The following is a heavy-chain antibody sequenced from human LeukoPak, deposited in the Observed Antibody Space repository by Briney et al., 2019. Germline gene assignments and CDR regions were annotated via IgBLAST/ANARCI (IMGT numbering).Heavy chain of an antibody. V-gene: IGHV4-34*01. D-gene: IGHD6-19*01. Sequence: SETLSLTCAVYGGSFSGYYWSWIRQPPGKGLEWIGEINHSGSTNYNPSLKSRVTISVDTSKNQFSLNLSSVTAADTAVYYCARGVAVAGRHDAFDIWGQGTMVTVSS. J-gene: IGHJ3*02. CDR2: INHSGST. CDR1: GGSFSGYY. CDR3: ARGVAVAGRHDAFDI.